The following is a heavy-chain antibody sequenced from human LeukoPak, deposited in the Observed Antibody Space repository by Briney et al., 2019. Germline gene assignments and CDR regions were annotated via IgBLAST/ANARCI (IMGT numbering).Heavy chain of an antibody. J-gene: IGHJ4*02. CDR3: ARDHGDGYNPTDYFDY. CDR1: GFTFRTYW. V-gene: IGHV3-7*04. D-gene: IGHD5-24*01. Sequence: SGGSLRLSCAASGFTFRTYWMSWVPKAPRKGPERVANIKQDGTEKYYVDSVRGRFTISRDNAKNSLYLQMNNLRVEDTAVYYCARDHGDGYNPTDYFDYWGQGTLVTVSS. CDR2: IKQDGTEK.